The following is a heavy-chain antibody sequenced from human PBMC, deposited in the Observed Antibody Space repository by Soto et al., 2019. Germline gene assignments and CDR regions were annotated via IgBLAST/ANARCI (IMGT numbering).Heavy chain of an antibody. Sequence: PSETLSLTCTVSGGSISSSSYYWGWIRQPPGKGLEWIGSIYYSGSTYYNPSLKSRVTISVDTSKNQFSLKLSSVTAADTAVYYCARQSGSYTPGYSSYYGMDVWGQGTTVT. CDR3: ARQSGSYTPGYSSYYGMDV. V-gene: IGHV4-39*01. CDR2: IYYSGST. CDR1: GGSISSSSYY. J-gene: IGHJ6*02. D-gene: IGHD1-26*01.